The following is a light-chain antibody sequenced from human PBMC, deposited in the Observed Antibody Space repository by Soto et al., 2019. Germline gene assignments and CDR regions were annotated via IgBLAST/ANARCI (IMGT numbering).Light chain of an antibody. J-gene: IGKJ1*01. CDR1: QSVSSD. CDR2: SAS. CDR3: QQYNNWPRT. Sequence: EIVMTQSPATLSVSPGERATLSCRASQSVSSDLAWYHQKPGHAPRLLIYSASTRATGIPARFSGSASGTEFTLTINSLQSEDFAVYYCQQYNNWPRTFGQGTKVEIK. V-gene: IGKV3-15*01.